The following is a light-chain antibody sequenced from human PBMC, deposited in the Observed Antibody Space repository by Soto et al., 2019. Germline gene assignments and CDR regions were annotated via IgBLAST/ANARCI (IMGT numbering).Light chain of an antibody. V-gene: IGKV3D-20*01. CDR2: DAS. J-gene: IGKJ1*01. CDR3: QQYARSPWT. Sequence: EFVLTQSPGTLSLSPGERATLSCGASQSVTNNYLAWYQQKPGLAPRPLIYDASNRATGIPDRFSGSGSGTDFTLTISRLEPEDFAVYYCQQYARSPWTFGQGTKVDIK. CDR1: QSVTNNY.